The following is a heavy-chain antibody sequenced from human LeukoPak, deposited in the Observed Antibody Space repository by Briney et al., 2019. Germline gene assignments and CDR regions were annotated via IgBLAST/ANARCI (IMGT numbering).Heavy chain of an antibody. Sequence: SETLSLTCTVSGYSISSGYYWGWIRQPPGKGLEWIGSIYHSGSTYYNPSLKSRVTISVDTSKNQFSLKLSSVTAADTAVYYCARAVGHDYVWGSYPYYYMDVWGKGTTVTISS. D-gene: IGHD3-16*02. CDR3: ARAVGHDYVWGSYPYYYMDV. J-gene: IGHJ6*03. V-gene: IGHV4-38-2*02. CDR1: GYSISSGYY. CDR2: IYHSGST.